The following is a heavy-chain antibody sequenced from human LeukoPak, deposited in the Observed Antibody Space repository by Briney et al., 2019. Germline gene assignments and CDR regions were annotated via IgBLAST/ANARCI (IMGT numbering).Heavy chain of an antibody. CDR2: TYYRSTWYN. V-gene: IGHV6-1*01. CDR3: ARRLTQYDCFDP. CDR1: EDSVSSNSAA. J-gene: IGHJ5*02. D-gene: IGHD2-2*01. Sequence: SQTLSLTCVISEDSVSSNSAAWNWIRQSPSRGLEWLGRTYYRSTWYNDYAVSVRGRITVDPDTSKNQFSLHLNSVTPEDTAVYYCARRLTQYDCFDPWGQGILVTVSS.